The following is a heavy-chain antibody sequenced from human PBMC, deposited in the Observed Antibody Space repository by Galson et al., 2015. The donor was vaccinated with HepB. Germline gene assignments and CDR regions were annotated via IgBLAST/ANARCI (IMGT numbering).Heavy chain of an antibody. D-gene: IGHD3-9*01. Sequence: SVKVSCKASGYSFTRYALHWVRQAPGQRLEWMGWINAGNGFTKYSQKFQGRVTITSDTSASAAYMEMSSLRSEDTAVYYCARGLLPTYYDILTGYLGWFDPWGQGTPVTVSS. CDR1: GYSFTRYA. CDR2: INAGNGFT. CDR3: ARGLLPTYYDILTGYLGWFDP. V-gene: IGHV1-3*01. J-gene: IGHJ5*02.